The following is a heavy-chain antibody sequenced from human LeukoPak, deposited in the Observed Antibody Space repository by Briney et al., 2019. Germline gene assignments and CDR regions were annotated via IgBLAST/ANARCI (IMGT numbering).Heavy chain of an antibody. CDR3: AELGITMIGGV. D-gene: IGHD3-10*02. CDR1: GFTFSSYE. V-gene: IGHV3-48*03. Sequence: GGSLRLSCAASGFTFSSYEMNWVRQAPGKGLEWVSYISSSGSTIYYADSVKGRFTISRDNAKNSLHLQMNSLRAEDTAVYYCAELGITMIGGVWGKETTVTISS. J-gene: IGHJ6*04. CDR2: ISSSGSTI.